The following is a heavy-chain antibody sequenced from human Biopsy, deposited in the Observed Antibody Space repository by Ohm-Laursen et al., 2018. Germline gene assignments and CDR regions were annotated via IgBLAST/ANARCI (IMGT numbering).Heavy chain of an antibody. D-gene: IGHD5-24*01. V-gene: IGHV1-18*01. CDR1: GYTFTSYG. Sequence: ASVKVSCNASGYTFTSYGISWVRQAPGQGLEWMGGINTYNGNTNYAQNLQGRVTMTTDTSTSTAYMELRSLRSDDTAVYYCARERGGYKRTDYWGQGTLVTVSS. CDR2: INTYNGNT. J-gene: IGHJ4*02. CDR3: ARERGGYKRTDY.